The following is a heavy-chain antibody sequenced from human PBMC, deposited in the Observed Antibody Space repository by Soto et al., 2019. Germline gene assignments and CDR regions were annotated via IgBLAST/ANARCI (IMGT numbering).Heavy chain of an antibody. D-gene: IGHD1-26*01. V-gene: IGHV3-7*04. CDR3: AGGVGDAF. Sequence: EVHLVESGGGLVQTGGSLRLSCAIFESTVSRDWMNWVCQAPGKGLEWVAHINQDGSEKYDVDSVKGRFTISRDNAKKSLYLPMNSLSPADTAMYYGAGGVGDAFWGQGTLVTVSS. CDR2: INQDGSEK. J-gene: IGHJ4*02. CDR1: ESTVSRDW.